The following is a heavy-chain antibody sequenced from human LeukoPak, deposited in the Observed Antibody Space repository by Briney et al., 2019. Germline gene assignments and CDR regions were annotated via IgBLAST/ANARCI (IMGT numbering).Heavy chain of an antibody. CDR1: GGSFSGYY. CDR3: ARVPPRRGYSYGRADY. CDR2: INHSGST. Sequence: MASETLSLTCAVYGGSFSGYYWSWLRQPPGKGLEWIGEINHSGSTNYNPSLKSRVTISVDTSKNQFSLKLSSVTAADTAVYYCARVPPRRGYSYGRADYWGQGTLVTVSS. V-gene: IGHV4-34*01. J-gene: IGHJ4*02. D-gene: IGHD5-18*01.